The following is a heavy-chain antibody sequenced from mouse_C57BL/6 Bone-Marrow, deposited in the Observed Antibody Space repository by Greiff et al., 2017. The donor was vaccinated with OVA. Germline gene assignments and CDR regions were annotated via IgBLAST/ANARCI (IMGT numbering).Heavy chain of an antibody. J-gene: IGHJ3*01. CDR3: RSDYDLSWVAY. D-gene: IGHD2-4*01. CDR2: YPGSGNTY. V-gene: IGHV1-83*01. Sequence: VQLQQSGPELVKPGASVKMSCKASGYTFTDYYMHWVKQKPGKGLEWIGEIYPGSGNTYYNEKFKGKATLTADTSSSTAYMQLSSLTSEDSAVYFCARSDYDLSWVAYWGQGTLVTVSA. CDR1: YTFTDYYM.